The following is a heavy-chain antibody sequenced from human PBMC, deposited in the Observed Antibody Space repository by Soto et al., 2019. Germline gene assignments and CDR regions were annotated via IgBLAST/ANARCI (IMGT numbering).Heavy chain of an antibody. CDR3: AKDESNYVPNWFDP. CDR1: GFTFSNHG. D-gene: IGHD4-4*01. J-gene: IGHJ5*02. CDR2: IWYDGSNK. V-gene: IGHV3-33*06. Sequence: GGSLRLSCAASGFTFSNHGMHWVRQAPGKGLEWVAIIWYDGSNKYYADSVKGRFTISRDNSKNTLYLQMNSLRAEDTAVYYCAKDESNYVPNWFDPWGQGTLVTVSS.